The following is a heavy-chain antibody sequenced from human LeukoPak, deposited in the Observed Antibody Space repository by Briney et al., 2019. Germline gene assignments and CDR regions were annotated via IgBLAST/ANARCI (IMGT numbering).Heavy chain of an antibody. D-gene: IGHD2-15*01. CDR3: ARVLPRYCSGGSCYALFDY. V-gene: IGHV1-18*01. Sequence: ASVKVSCKASGYTFTSYGISWVRQAPGQGLEWMGWISAYNGNTNYAQKLQGRVTMTTDTSTSTAYMELRSLRSDDTAVYYCARVLPRYCSGGSCYALFDYWGQGTLVTVSS. CDR1: GYTFTSYG. J-gene: IGHJ4*02. CDR2: ISAYNGNT.